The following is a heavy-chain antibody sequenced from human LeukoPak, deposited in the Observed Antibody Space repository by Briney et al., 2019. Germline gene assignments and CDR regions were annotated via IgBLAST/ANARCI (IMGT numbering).Heavy chain of an antibody. J-gene: IGHJ3*02. Sequence: ASVKVSCKASGYTFTSYDINWVRQATGQGLEWMGWMNPNSGNTGYAQKFQGRVTITRKPSISTAYMELSGLRSKDTAVYYCARGRSNDFWSGLVLFAFDIWGQGTMVTVSS. CDR1: GYTFTSYD. CDR2: MNPNSGNT. D-gene: IGHD3-3*01. V-gene: IGHV1-8*03. CDR3: ARGRSNDFWSGLVLFAFDI.